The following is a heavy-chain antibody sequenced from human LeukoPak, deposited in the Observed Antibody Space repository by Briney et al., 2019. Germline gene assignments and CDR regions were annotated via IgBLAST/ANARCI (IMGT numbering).Heavy chain of an antibody. D-gene: IGHD6-19*01. CDR3: VRHRQWLLFPDY. CDR2: FYHSGST. V-gene: IGHV4-30-2*03. Sequence: SETLSLTCAVSGGSISSGGYSWSWIRQPPGKGLEWIGYFYHSGSTYYSPSLKSRVTISVDTSKNQFSLKLSSMTAADTAVYYCVRHRQWLLFPDYWGQGTLVTVSS. CDR1: GGSISSGGYS. J-gene: IGHJ4*02.